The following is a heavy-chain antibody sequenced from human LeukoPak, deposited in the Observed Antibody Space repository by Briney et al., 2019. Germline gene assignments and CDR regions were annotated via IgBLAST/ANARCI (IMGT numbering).Heavy chain of an antibody. D-gene: IGHD6-19*01. CDR1: GFSLSTSGVG. Sequence: SGPTLVNPTQTLTLTCTFSGFSLSTSGVGVGWIRQPPEKALEWLALIYWDDDKRYSPSLKTRLTITKDTSKNQVVLTMTNMDPVDTATYYCAHSMIAVAEHYFDYWGQGTLVTVPS. CDR3: AHSMIAVAEHYFDY. V-gene: IGHV2-5*02. CDR2: IYWDDDK. J-gene: IGHJ4*02.